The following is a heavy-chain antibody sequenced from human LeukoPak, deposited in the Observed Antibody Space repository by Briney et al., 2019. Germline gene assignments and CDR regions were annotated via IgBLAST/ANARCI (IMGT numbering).Heavy chain of an antibody. CDR3: ARGGDGDYFHYMDV. J-gene: IGHJ6*03. D-gene: IGHD3-10*01. CDR2: INHSGST. V-gene: IGHV4-34*01. CDR1: GGSFSGYY. Sequence: PSETLSLTCAVYGGSFSGYYWSWIRQPPGKGLEWIGEINHSGSTNYNPSLKSRVTISVDTSKNQFSLKLTSVTAADTAVYYCARGGDGDYFHYMDVWDKGTTVTVSS.